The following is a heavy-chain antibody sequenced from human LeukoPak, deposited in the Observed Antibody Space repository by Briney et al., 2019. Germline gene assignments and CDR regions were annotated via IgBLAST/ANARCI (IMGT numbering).Heavy chain of an antibody. CDR3: ARLMGEYQLLWDEGFDN. V-gene: IGHV4-39*01. D-gene: IGHD2-2*01. Sequence: TSETLSLTCTVSGGSISSSSYYWGWVRQPPGKGLEWIGGFYYSASTYYNPSLKSRVTISVDTSKNQFSLKLSSVTAADTAVYYCARLMGEYQLLWDEGFDNWGQGTLVIVSS. J-gene: IGHJ4*02. CDR2: FYYSAST. CDR1: GGSISSSSYY.